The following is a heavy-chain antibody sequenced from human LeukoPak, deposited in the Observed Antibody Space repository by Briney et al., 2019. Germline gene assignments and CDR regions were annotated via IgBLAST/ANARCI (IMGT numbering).Heavy chain of an antibody. D-gene: IGHD3-9*01. V-gene: IGHV3-66*01. CDR3: ARATWYYDILTGYYETLDAFDI. J-gene: IGHJ3*02. CDR1: GFTVSSNY. CDR2: IYSGGST. Sequence: PGGSLRLSCAASGFTVSSNYMSWVRQAPGKGLEWVSVIYSGGSTYYADSVKGRFTISRDNSKNTLYLQMNSLRAEDTAVYYCARATWYYDILTGYYETLDAFDIWGQGTMVTVSS.